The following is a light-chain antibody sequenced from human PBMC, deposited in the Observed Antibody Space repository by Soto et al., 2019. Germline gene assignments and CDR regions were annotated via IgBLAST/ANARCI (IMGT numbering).Light chain of an antibody. Sequence: DIQMTQSPSTLSASLGDRVTITCRASQSISSWLAWYQQKPGKAPKLLIYTASSLESGVPSRFSGSGSGTEFTLTISSLQPVDFATYYFQQYNRYSRTFGQGTKVEIK. CDR3: QQYNRYSRT. CDR1: QSISSW. V-gene: IGKV1-5*03. J-gene: IGKJ1*01. CDR2: TAS.